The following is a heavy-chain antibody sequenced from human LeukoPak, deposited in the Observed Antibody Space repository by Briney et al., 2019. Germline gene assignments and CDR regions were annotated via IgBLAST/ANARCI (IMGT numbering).Heavy chain of an antibody. CDR3: ARGTVSSGWDDYFDY. CDR2: INHSGST. V-gene: IGHV4-34*01. D-gene: IGHD6-19*01. CDR1: GGSFSGYY. Sequence: PSETLSLTCAVYGGSFSGYYWSWIRQPPGKGLEWIGEINHSGSTNYKPSLKSRVTISVDTSKNQFSLKLSSVTAADTAVYYCARGTVSSGWDDYFDYWGQGTLVTVSS. J-gene: IGHJ4*02.